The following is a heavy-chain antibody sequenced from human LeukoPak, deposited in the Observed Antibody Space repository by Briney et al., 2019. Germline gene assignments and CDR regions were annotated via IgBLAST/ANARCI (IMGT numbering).Heavy chain of an antibody. V-gene: IGHV3-66*01. J-gene: IGHJ6*02. CDR3: GSRDKGYYYGLDV. Sequence: GGSLRLSGVASGFTGSSNYMSWVRQAPGKGLEWVSIISGGGNTYYADSVKDRFTISRDNSKSTMYLQMKSLRAEDTAVYYCGSRDKGYYYGLDVWGQGTTVTVSS. CDR2: ISGGGNT. D-gene: IGHD5-24*01. CDR1: GFTGSSNY.